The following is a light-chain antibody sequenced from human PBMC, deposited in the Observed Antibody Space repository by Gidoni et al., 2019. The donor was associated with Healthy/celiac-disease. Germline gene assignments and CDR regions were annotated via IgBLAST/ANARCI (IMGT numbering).Light chain of an antibody. CDR2: CAS. V-gene: IGKV3-15*01. Sequence: EIVMTQSPATLSVSPGERATLSCRASQSVSSNLAWYQQKPGQAPRLLIYCASTRATGIPARFSGSGSGTEFTLTISSLQSEDFAVYYCQQYNNWPRGTFGQXTKVEIK. CDR1: QSVSSN. CDR3: QQYNNWPRGT. J-gene: IGKJ1*01.